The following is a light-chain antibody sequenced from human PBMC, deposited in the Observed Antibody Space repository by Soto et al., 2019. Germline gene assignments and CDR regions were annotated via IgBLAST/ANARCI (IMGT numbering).Light chain of an antibody. Sequence: DIQMTQSPSTVSAYVGDSVTITCRASQSITTWLAWYQQRPGKAPKLLIYDVSSLQSGVPSRFSGSGSGTEFTLTISSLQSEDFAVYCCQQHNNWPQTFGQGTKV. V-gene: IGKV1-5*01. CDR2: DVS. CDR3: QQHNNWPQT. CDR1: QSITTW. J-gene: IGKJ1*01.